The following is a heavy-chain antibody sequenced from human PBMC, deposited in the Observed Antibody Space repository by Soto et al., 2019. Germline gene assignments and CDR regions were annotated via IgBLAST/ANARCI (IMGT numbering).Heavy chain of an antibody. Sequence: SETLSLTCAVSGYSISSSNWWGWIRQPPGKGLEWIGYIYYSGSTYYNPSLKSRVTISVDRSKNQFSLKLSSVTAADTAVYYCARVWFGESSWFDPWGQGTLVNVSS. CDR2: IYYSGST. CDR3: ARVWFGESSWFDP. V-gene: IGHV4-28*03. J-gene: IGHJ5*02. D-gene: IGHD3-10*01. CDR1: GYSISSSNW.